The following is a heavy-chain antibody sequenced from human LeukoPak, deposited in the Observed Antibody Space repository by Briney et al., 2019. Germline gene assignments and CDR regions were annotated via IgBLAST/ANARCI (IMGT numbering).Heavy chain of an antibody. CDR3: ARETPSIAVADVL. Sequence: ATVKISCKASGYTFTDYYIHWVRQAPGQGLEWMGRINPNSGGTTYAQKFQGRVTMTGDTSIRTAYVELTSLRSDDTAVYYCARETPSIAVADVLWGQGTLVSVSS. J-gene: IGHJ4*02. D-gene: IGHD6-19*01. V-gene: IGHV1-2*06. CDR1: GYTFTDYY. CDR2: INPNSGGT.